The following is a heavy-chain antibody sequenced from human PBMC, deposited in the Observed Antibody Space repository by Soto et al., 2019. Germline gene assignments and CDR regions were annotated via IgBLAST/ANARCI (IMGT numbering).Heavy chain of an antibody. J-gene: IGHJ4*02. CDR1: GFTFSSYS. Sequence: GGSLRLSCAASGFTFSSYSMNWVRQAPGKGLEWVSYISSSSSTIYYADSVKGRFTISRDNAKNSLYLQMNSLRDEDSAVYYCARGLYYYDSSGYWGYWGQGTLVTVSS. D-gene: IGHD3-22*01. V-gene: IGHV3-48*02. CDR3: ARGLYYYDSSGYWGY. CDR2: ISSSSSTI.